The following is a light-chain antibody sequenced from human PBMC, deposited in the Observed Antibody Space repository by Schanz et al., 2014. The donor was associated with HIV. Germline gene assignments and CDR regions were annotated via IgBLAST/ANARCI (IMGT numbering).Light chain of an antibody. CDR2: ENY. J-gene: IGLJ3*02. CDR1: SGYIASSY. CDR3: QSYDATKTAV. Sequence: NFMLTQPHSVSESPGKTVTISCTRSSGYIASSYVQWYQQRPGRAPTTLIFENYQRHSGVPDRFSGSIDNSSNSASLTIYALENEDEDDYYCQSYDATKTAVFGGGTKLTVL. V-gene: IGLV6-57*04.